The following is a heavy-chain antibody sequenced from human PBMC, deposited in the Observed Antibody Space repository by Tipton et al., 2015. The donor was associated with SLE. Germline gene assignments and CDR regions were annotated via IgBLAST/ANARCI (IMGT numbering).Heavy chain of an antibody. V-gene: IGHV4-39*07. CDR3: ARDRPMVQGVYYGMDV. Sequence: TLSLTCTVSGGSISSSSYYWGWIRQPPGKGLEWIGSIYYSGSTNYNPSLKSRVTISVDTSKNQFSLKLSSVTAADTAVYYCARDRPMVQGVYYGMDVWGQGTTVTVSS. J-gene: IGHJ6*02. CDR2: IYYSGST. CDR1: GGSISSSSYY. D-gene: IGHD3-10*01.